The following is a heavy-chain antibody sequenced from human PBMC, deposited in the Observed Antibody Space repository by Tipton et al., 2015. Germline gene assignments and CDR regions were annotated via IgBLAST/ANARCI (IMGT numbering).Heavy chain of an antibody. D-gene: IGHD3-22*01. CDR3: ARHDSTGFHLED. J-gene: IGHJ4*02. CDR1: GGSISRFY. Sequence: TLSLTCTVPGGSISRFYWSWIRQPPGKGLEWIGYIHSTGNSAYNPSLQSRVTMSVDTPKSQFSLRLSSVTAADTAVYSCARHDSTGFHLEDWGQGTLVTVSS. V-gene: IGHV4-4*09. CDR2: IHSTGNS.